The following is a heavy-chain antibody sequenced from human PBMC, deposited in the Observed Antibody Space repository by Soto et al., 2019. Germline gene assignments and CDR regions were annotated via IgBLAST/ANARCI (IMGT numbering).Heavy chain of an antibody. CDR3: ARRGYYAISAFDI. Sequence: PSETLSLTCTVSGGSISSSSYYWGWIRQPPGKGLEWIGSIYYSGSTYYNPSLKSRVTIPVDTSKNQFSLKRSSVTAADLAVYYCARRGYYAISAFDIWGQGTMVS. J-gene: IGHJ3*02. CDR2: IYYSGST. CDR1: GGSISSSSYY. V-gene: IGHV4-39*01. D-gene: IGHD2-8*01.